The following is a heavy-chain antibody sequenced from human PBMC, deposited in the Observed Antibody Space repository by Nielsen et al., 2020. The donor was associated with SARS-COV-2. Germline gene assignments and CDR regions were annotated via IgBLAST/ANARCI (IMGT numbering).Heavy chain of an antibody. J-gene: IGHJ4*02. CDR3: TTGPNYYGSGSRTDY. CDR2: IKQDGSEK. V-gene: IGHV3-7*03. Sequence: VRQAPGKGLEWVANIKQDGSEKYYVDSVKGRFTISRDNSKNTLYLQMNSLKTEDTAVYYCTTGPNYYGSGSRTDYWGQGTLVTVSS. D-gene: IGHD3-10*01.